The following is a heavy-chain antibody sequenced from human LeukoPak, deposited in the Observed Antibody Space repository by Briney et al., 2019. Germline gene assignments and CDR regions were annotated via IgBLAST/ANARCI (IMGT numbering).Heavy chain of an antibody. CDR3: ARGPRASDWDSGMDV. J-gene: IGHJ6*02. D-gene: IGHD2-21*02. CDR2: INHSGST. CDR1: GGSFSGYY. V-gene: IGHV4-34*01. Sequence: SETLSLTCAVYGGSFSGYYWRWIRQPPGKGLEWIGEINHSGSTNYNPSLKSRVTISVDTSKNQFSLKLSSVTAADTAVYYCARGPRASDWDSGMDVWGQGTTVTVSS.